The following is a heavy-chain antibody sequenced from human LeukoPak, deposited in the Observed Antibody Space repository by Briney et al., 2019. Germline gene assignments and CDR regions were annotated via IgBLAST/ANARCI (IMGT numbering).Heavy chain of an antibody. CDR1: GGSFSRYY. J-gene: IGHJ2*01. D-gene: IGHD4-17*01. V-gene: IGHV4-34*01. Sequence: SETLSLPCAVYGGSFSRYYCSWIRQPPGKGLEWIGEINHSGSTNYNPSLKSRVTISVDTSKNQFSLKLSSVTAADTAVYYCARSLTTVYGYFDVWGRGTLVTVSS. CDR3: ARSLTTVYGYFDV. CDR2: INHSGST.